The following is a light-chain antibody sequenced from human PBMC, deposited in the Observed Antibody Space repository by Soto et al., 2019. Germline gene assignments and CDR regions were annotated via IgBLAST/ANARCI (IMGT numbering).Light chain of an antibody. J-gene: IGKJ4*01. CDR2: DAS. Sequence: EIVLTQSPATLSLSPGERATLSCRASQSVSSYLAWYQQKPGQAPRLLIYDASNRATGIPARFSGSGSGTDVTLTISSLEPEEFAVYYCQQRSNWPPALTFGGGTKVEIK. CDR3: QQRSNWPPALT. CDR1: QSVSSY. V-gene: IGKV3-11*01.